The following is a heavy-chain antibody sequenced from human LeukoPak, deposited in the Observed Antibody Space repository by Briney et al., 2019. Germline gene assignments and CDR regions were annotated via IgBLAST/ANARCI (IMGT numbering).Heavy chain of an antibody. Sequence: SETLSLTCTVSGGSISSYYWSWIRQPPGKGLEWIGYIYYSGSTNYNPSLKSRVTISVDRSKNQFSLKLSSVTAADTAVYYCARAPLWSGYGMDVWGQGTTVTVSS. CDR3: ARAPLWSGYGMDV. CDR1: GGSISSYY. V-gene: IGHV4-59*12. J-gene: IGHJ6*02. CDR2: IYYSGST. D-gene: IGHD3-3*01.